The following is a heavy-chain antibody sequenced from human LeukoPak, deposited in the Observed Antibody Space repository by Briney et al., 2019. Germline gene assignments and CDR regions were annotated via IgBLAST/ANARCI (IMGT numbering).Heavy chain of an antibody. CDR3: AKSNGYGLVDI. V-gene: IGHV4-4*07. J-gene: IGHJ3*02. Sequence: TSETLSLTCTVSGGSISGYYWSWIRQPAGKGLEWIGRISTSKTTNYNPSLKSRVTISVDTSKNQFSLNLSSVTAADTAVYYCAKSNGYGLVDIWGQGTMVTVSS. CDR1: GGSISGYY. CDR2: ISTSKTT. D-gene: IGHD3-10*01.